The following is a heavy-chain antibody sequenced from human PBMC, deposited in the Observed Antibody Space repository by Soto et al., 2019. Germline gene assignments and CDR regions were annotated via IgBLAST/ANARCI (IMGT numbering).Heavy chain of an antibody. D-gene: IGHD3-10*01. CDR3: ARDSGWPILNFDN. CDR1: GVTFSDYY. V-gene: IGHV3-30*19. Sequence: SGVTFSDYYMTWVRQAPGKGLEWVAASSYDGREPFYADSAKGRFTVSKEMSKNTAFLQMNALRHEDTAVYFCARDSGWPILNFDNWGQGTPVTVSS. J-gene: IGHJ4*02. CDR2: SSYDGREP.